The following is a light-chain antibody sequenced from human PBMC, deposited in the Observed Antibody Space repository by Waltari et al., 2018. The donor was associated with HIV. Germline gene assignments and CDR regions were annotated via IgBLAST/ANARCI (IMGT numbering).Light chain of an antibody. Sequence: QSALTQPRSVSGSPGPSVTISCTGTSSHVGGYTFVSWYQHHPGKAPKLVISDVTNRPSGVPDRFSGSKSGNTASLTISGLQAEDEADYYCCSYSGSGTLYVFGTGTEVTVL. V-gene: IGLV2-11*01. CDR3: CSYSGSGTLYV. J-gene: IGLJ1*01. CDR2: DVT. CDR1: SSHVGGYTF.